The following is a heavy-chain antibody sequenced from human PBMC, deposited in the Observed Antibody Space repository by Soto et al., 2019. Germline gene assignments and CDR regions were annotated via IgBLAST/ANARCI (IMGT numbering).Heavy chain of an antibody. D-gene: IGHD3-3*01. Sequence: GGSLRRSCAASGFTFSSYAMSWVRQAPGKGLEWVSAISGSGGSTYYADSVKGRFTISRDNSKNTLYLQMNSLRAEDTAVYYCAKGGLLRFLEWLPDYYYGMDVWGQGTTVTVSS. CDR2: ISGSGGST. CDR3: AKGGLLRFLEWLPDYYYGMDV. CDR1: GFTFSSYA. J-gene: IGHJ6*02. V-gene: IGHV3-23*01.